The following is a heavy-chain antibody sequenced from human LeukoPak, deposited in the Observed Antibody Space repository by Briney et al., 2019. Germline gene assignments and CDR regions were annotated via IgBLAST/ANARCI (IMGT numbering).Heavy chain of an antibody. J-gene: IGHJ4*02. Sequence: GGSLRLSRAGSGFVVTANYLAWARQAAGRGLEWVSTISIDDDTYYGDSVKGRSAISRDESTNTLTLHLDSVRVEDMGVYYCALLSGGTFDYWGQGTQVTVAS. CDR2: ISIDDDT. CDR3: ALLSGGTFDY. V-gene: IGHV3-53*01. D-gene: IGHD2/OR15-2a*01. CDR1: GFVVTANY.